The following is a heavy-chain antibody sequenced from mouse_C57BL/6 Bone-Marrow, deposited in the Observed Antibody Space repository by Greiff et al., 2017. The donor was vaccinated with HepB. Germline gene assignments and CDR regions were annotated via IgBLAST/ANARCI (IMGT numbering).Heavy chain of an antibody. V-gene: IGHV1-81*01. CDR1: GYTFTSYG. CDR3: AGLEEAWFAY. CDR2: IYPRSGNT. D-gene: IGHD2-4*01. J-gene: IGHJ3*01. Sequence: QVHVKQSGAELARPGASVKLSCKASGYTFTSYGISWVKQRTGQGLEWIGEIYPRSGNTYYNEKFKGKATLTADKSSSTAYMELRSLTSEDSAVYFCAGLEEAWFAYWGQGTLVTVSA.